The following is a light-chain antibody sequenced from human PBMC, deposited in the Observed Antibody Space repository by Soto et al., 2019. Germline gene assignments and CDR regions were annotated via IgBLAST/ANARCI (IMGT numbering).Light chain of an antibody. J-gene: IGKJ1*01. V-gene: IGKV1-5*01. CDR3: QQYESYWT. CDR2: DAS. CDR1: QVITGW. Sequence: DIRLTQSRSTLSSSVGDRFTITCRASQVITGWLAWYQQKPGKAPNLLIYDASNVQSGVPPRFSGSGSGTEFTLTISSLQPDDFATYYCQQYESYWTFGQGTKVDIK.